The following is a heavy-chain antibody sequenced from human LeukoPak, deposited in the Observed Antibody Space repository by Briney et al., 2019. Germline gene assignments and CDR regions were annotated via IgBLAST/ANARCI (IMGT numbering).Heavy chain of an antibody. CDR2: ISSYNGKT. D-gene: IGHD3-22*01. CDR3: ARNYDSSKDGNDY. J-gene: IGHJ4*02. Sequence: ASVKVSCKASGYRFTSYSISWVRQAPGQGLEWVGRISSYNGKTNYGKNVQGRVTMTTDTSTSTAYMEMRRQRSDDTAIYYCARNYDSSKDGNDYWGQGTLVTVSS. V-gene: IGHV1-18*01. CDR1: GYRFTSYS.